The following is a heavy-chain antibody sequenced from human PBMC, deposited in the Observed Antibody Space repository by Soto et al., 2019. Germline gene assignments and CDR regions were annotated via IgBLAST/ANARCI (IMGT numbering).Heavy chain of an antibody. J-gene: IGHJ4*02. V-gene: IGHV4-59*08. D-gene: IGHD6-19*01. CDR1: GGSISSYY. Sequence: TSETLSLTCTVSGGSISSYYWSWIRQPPGKGLEWIGYIYYSGSTNYNPSLKSRVTISVDTSKNQFSLKLSSVTAADTAVYYCARSQRQWLGYFDYWGQGTLVTVSS. CDR2: IYYSGST. CDR3: ARSQRQWLGYFDY.